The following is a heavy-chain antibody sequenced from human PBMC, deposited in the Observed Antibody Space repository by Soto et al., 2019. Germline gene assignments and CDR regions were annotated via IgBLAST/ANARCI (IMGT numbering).Heavy chain of an antibody. CDR1: GGSFSGYY. J-gene: IGHJ6*02. V-gene: IGHV4-34*01. CDR3: ARGLVVTATFNYHYAMDV. D-gene: IGHD2-15*01. Sequence: PSETLSLTCAVYGGSFSGYYWSWIRQPPGKGLEWIGEINHSGSTNYNPSLKSRVTIPVDTSKKQFSLKLSSVTAADTAVYYCARGLVVTATFNYHYAMDVWGQGTTVTVSS. CDR2: INHSGST.